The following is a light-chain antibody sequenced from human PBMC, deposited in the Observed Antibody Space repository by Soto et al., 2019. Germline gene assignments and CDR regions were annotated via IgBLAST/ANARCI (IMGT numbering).Light chain of an antibody. J-gene: IGKJ5*01. CDR2: KAS. CDR3: QQYLSYPIT. CDR1: QSISSW. V-gene: IGKV1-5*03. Sequence: DIQMTQSPSTLSASVGDRVTITCRASQSISSWLAWYQQKPGKAPKSLIYKASSLESGVPSRFSGSGSGTEFTLTISSLQPDDFATYYCQQYLSYPITFGQGTLLEIK.